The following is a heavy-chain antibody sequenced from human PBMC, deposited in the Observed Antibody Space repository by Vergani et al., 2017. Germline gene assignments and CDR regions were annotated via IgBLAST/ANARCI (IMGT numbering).Heavy chain of an antibody. CDR2: ISSSSSYI. V-gene: IGHV3-23*01. CDR1: GFTFSSYA. J-gene: IGHJ4*02. CDR3: AKDGEDSYGYDY. Sequence: EVQLLESGGGLVQPGGSLRLSCAASGFTFSSYAMNWVRQAPGKGLEWVSSISSSSSYIYYADSVKGRFTISRDNSKNALYLQMNSLRAEDTAVYYCAKDGEDSYGYDYWGQGTLVTVSS. D-gene: IGHD5-18*01.